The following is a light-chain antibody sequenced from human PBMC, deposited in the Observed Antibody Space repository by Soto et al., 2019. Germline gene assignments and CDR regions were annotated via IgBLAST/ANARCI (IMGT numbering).Light chain of an antibody. Sequence: DVVMTQSPLSLPVTLGQPASISRRPSQSLVYSDGKTYLNWFPQRPGQSPRGXIYKVSNWESGVPDRFSGSGAGTDFTRKISRVEAEDVGVYYCMQGTHWPFTFGQGTRLEIK. CDR3: MQGTHWPFT. V-gene: IGKV2D-30*01. J-gene: IGKJ5*01. CDR1: QSLVYSDGKTY. CDR2: KVS.